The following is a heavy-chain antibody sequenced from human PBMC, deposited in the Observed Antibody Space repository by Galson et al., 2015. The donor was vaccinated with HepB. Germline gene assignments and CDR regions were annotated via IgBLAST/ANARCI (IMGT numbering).Heavy chain of an antibody. CDR3: ARDNYYDSSGYYLNWYFDL. Sequence: SVKVSCKASGGTFSSYAISWVRQAPGQGLEWMGGIIPIFGTANYAQKFQGRVTITADESTSTAYMELSSLRSEDTAVYYCARDNYYDSSGYYLNWYFDLWGRGTLVTVSS. CDR1: GGTFSSYA. V-gene: IGHV1-69*13. D-gene: IGHD3-22*01. CDR2: IIPIFGTA. J-gene: IGHJ2*01.